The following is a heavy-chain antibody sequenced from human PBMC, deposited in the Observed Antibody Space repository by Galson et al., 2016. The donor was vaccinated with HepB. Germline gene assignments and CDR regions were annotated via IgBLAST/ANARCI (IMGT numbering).Heavy chain of an antibody. Sequence: SLRLSCAASGFTFDDYAMHWVRQVPGKGLEWVSGISWSGGSTGYADSVKGRFTISRDDAKNSVYLQMNSLRAEDTALYYCAKDRLIAIDCSTTGCRGAFDSWGQGTLVTVSS. CDR1: GFTFDDYA. V-gene: IGHV3-9*01. J-gene: IGHJ4*02. CDR2: ISWSGGST. D-gene: IGHD2-2*01. CDR3: AKDRLIAIDCSTTGCRGAFDS.